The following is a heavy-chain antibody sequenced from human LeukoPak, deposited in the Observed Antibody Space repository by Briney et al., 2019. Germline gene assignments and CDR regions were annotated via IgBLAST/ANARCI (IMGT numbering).Heavy chain of an antibody. Sequence: ASVKVSFKASGYTFTGYYLHWVRQAPGQGLEWMGWLKPHSGGTNYAQKFQGRVTMTRDTSISTAYMELSRLRSDDTAVYYCARDTDDILARLDYWGQGTLVTVSS. D-gene: IGHD3-9*01. CDR1: GYTFTGYY. CDR2: LKPHSGGT. CDR3: ARDTDDILARLDY. J-gene: IGHJ4*02. V-gene: IGHV1-2*02.